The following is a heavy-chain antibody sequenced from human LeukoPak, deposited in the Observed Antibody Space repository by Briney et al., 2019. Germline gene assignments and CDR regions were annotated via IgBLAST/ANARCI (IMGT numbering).Heavy chain of an antibody. Sequence: GASVKLSCKASGYTFTGYYMHWVRQAPGQGLERMGWTNPNSGGTNYAQQFQGRVTMTRDTSISTASMELSRLRSDDTAVYYCARDPAFYCSGGSCYPYWGQGTLVTVSS. D-gene: IGHD2-15*01. CDR3: ARDPAFYCSGGSCYPY. J-gene: IGHJ4*02. V-gene: IGHV1-2*02. CDR1: GYTFTGYY. CDR2: TNPNSGGT.